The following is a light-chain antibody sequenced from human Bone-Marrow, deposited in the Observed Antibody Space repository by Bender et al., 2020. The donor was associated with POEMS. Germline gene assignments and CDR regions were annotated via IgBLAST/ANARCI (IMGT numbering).Light chain of an antibody. V-gene: IGLV1-44*01. CDR3: AVWDDSLNGWV. Sequence: QSVLTQPPSASGTPGQRVTISCSGSSSNIGAYAVNWYQHLPGTAPKLLIYSSHRRPSEVPDRFSGSRSGTSASLAISGLQSEDEADYYCAVWDDSLNGWVFGGGTKLTVL. CDR1: SSNIGAYA. CDR2: SSH. J-gene: IGLJ3*02.